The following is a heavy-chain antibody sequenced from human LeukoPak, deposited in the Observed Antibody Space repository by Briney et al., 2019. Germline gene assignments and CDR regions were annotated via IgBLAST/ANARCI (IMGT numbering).Heavy chain of an antibody. J-gene: IGHJ6*02. CDR1: GFSFSDYW. Sequence: GGSLRLSCAASGFSFSDYWMSWVRQVPGKGLEWVAHIKPDGSENYYVDSVKGPFTISRDNAKNSLYLQMNSLRAEDTAVYYCARGTSWGDVWGQGTTVTVSS. CDR3: ARGTSWGDV. V-gene: IGHV3-7*01. D-gene: IGHD6-13*01. CDR2: IKPDGSEN.